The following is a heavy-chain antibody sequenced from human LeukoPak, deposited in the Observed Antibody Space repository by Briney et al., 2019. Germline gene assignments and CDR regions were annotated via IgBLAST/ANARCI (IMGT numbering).Heavy chain of an antibody. CDR3: AKDGGVWFGESNDY. D-gene: IGHD3-10*01. Sequence: PGGSLRLSCAASGFTFSSHGMNWVRQAPGKGLEWVSGIIPSGHTTYYADSVRGRFTISRDNFKNTLYLQMNSLRAEDTAVYYCAKDGGVWFGESNDYWGQGTLVTVSS. CDR2: IIPSGHTT. J-gene: IGHJ4*02. CDR1: GFTFSSHG. V-gene: IGHV3-23*01.